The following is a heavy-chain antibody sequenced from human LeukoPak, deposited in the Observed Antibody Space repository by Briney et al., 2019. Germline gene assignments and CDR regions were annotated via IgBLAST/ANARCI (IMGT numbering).Heavy chain of an antibody. CDR3: TTYGSGRKFDY. V-gene: IGHV3-15*04. CDR2: IESKTDGETT. D-gene: IGHD3-10*01. CDR1: GFSFSDAW. Sequence: GGSLRLSCAASGFSFSDAWMSWVRQIPGKGLEWVGRIESKTDGETTDYAAPVKGRFTISRDDSTNTLYLQMNSLKSEDTAVYYCTTYGSGRKFDYWGQGILVTVSS. J-gene: IGHJ4*02.